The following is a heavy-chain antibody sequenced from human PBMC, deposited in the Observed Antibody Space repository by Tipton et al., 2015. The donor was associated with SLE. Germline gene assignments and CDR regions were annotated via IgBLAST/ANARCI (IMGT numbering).Heavy chain of an antibody. J-gene: IGHJ3*01. CDR2: IYYRGNT. D-gene: IGHD1-7*01. Sequence: LSLTCTVSGGSISSNNYYWGWIRQPPGKGLEWIASIYYRGNTHYHSSLKSRLTMSVDTSKNQFSLKLSSMAAADTAVYYCARDNLQLRGFDVWGQGTVVTVSS. V-gene: IGHV4-39*07. CDR1: GGSISSNNYY. CDR3: ARDNLQLRGFDV.